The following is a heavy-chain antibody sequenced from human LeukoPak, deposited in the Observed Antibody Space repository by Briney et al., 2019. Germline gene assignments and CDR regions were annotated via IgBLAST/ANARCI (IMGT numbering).Heavy chain of an antibody. V-gene: IGHV4-30-4*01. D-gene: IGHD3-22*01. J-gene: IGHJ5*02. CDR3: PRPYYYDSGIDP. Sequence: SETLSLTCTVSGGSISSGDYYWSWIRQPPGKGLEWIAYMYYSGSTYYNPSLKSRVTMSADTSKNQLSLKLSSVTAADTAVYYCPRPYYYDSGIDPWGQGNLVTVSS. CDR2: MYYSGST. CDR1: GGSISSGDYY.